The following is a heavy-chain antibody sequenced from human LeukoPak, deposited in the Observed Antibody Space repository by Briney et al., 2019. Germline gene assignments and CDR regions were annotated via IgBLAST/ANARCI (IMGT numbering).Heavy chain of an antibody. CDR3: SNSYLRD. D-gene: IGHD3-10*01. CDR2: INPDGSGK. Sequence: GGSLRLPCAASGFTFSTYWMGWVRQAPGKGLEFVANINPDGSGKYYGDSVKGRFTISRDNAENSLDLQMNSLRVEDTAVYFCSNSYLRDWGQGTLVTVSS. CDR1: GFTFSTYW. V-gene: IGHV3-7*01. J-gene: IGHJ1*01.